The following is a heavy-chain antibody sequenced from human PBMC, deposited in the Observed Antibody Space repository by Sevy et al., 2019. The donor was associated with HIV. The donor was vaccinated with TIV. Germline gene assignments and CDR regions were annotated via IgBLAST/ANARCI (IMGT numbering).Heavy chain of an antibody. D-gene: IGHD6-13*01. CDR3: ARGGSIAAAGPFDY. Sequence: ASVKVSCKASGYTFTSYGISWVRQAPGQGLEWMGWISAYNGNTNYAQKLQGRVTMTTDTSTGTAYMELRSRGSDDTAVYYCARGGSIAAAGPFDYWGQGTLVTVSS. CDR1: GYTFTSYG. J-gene: IGHJ4*02. V-gene: IGHV1-18*04. CDR2: ISAYNGNT.